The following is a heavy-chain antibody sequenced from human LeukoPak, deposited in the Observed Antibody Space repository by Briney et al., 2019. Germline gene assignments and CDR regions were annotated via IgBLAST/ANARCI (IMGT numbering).Heavy chain of an antibody. Sequence: SETLSLTCTVSGYSISSGYYWGWIRQPPGKGLEWIGSIYHSGGTYYNPSLKSRVTISVDTSKNQFSLKLSSVTAADTAVYYCARGWDSSEGGAYYFDYWGQGTLVTVSS. J-gene: IGHJ4*02. CDR3: ARGWDSSEGGAYYFDY. V-gene: IGHV4-38-2*02. D-gene: IGHD6-19*01. CDR1: GYSISSGYY. CDR2: IYHSGGT.